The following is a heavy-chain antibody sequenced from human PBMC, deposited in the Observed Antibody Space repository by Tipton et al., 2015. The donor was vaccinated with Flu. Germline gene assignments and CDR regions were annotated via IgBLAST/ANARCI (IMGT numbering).Heavy chain of an antibody. Sequence: SLRLSCAASGFTFSSYAMHWVRQAPGKGLEGVAVISYDGSNKYYADSVKGRFTISRDNSKNTLYLQMNSLGAEDTAVYYCASTDIVVVSPFDYWGQGTLVTVSS. V-gene: IGHV3-30*01. CDR1: GFTFSSYA. J-gene: IGHJ4*02. CDR2: ISYDGSNK. CDR3: ASTDIVVVSPFDY. D-gene: IGHD2-15*01.